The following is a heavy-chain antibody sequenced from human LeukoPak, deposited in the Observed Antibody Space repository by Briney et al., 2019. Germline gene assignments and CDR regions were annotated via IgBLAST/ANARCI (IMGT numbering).Heavy chain of an antibody. Sequence: GGSLRLSCAASGFTLGSYAMSWVRQAPGKGLEWVSSISGSGGSTYYADYVRGRFTIARDNSKNTLYLQMNSLRAEDTAVYYCAKVRRQYGNANWFDPWGQGTLVTVSS. CDR2: ISGSGGST. J-gene: IGHJ5*02. CDR1: GFTLGSYA. V-gene: IGHV3-23*01. CDR3: AKVRRQYGNANWFDP. D-gene: IGHD4-11*01.